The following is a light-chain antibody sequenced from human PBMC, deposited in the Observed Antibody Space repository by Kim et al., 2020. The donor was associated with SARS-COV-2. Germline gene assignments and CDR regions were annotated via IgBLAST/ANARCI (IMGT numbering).Light chain of an antibody. CDR3: QQYAGVPPT. V-gene: IGKV3-20*01. Sequence: SPGERATLSCRASQSVSSGYLAWYQQQSGQAPRLIIYGTSRRATDIPDRFSGSGAGTDFTLTISRLEPEDFAIYYCQQYAGVPPTFGQGTKVDIK. J-gene: IGKJ1*01. CDR2: GTS. CDR1: QSVSSGY.